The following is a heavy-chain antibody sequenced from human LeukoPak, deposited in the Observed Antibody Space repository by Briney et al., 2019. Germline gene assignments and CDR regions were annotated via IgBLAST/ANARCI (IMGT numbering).Heavy chain of an antibody. CDR1: GFTFSSYA. V-gene: IGHV3-23*01. J-gene: IGHJ6*02. Sequence: PGGSLRLSCAASGFTFSSYAMSWVRQAPGKGLEWVSASSGSGGSTYYADSVKGRFTISRDNSKNTLYLQMNSLRAEDTAVYYCAKDGRVPAAMGYYYYGMDVWGQGTTVTVSS. D-gene: IGHD2-2*01. CDR3: AKDGRVPAAMGYYYYGMDV. CDR2: SSGSGGST.